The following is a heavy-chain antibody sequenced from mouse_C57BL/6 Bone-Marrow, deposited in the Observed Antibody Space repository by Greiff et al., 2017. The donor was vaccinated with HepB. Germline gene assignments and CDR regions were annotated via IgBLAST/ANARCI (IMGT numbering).Heavy chain of an antibody. D-gene: IGHD1-1*01. CDR3: VRQSGSSLWFAY. CDR2: IRSKSNNYAT. V-gene: IGHV10-1*01. CDR1: GFSFNTYA. J-gene: IGHJ3*01. Sequence: EAGGGLVQPKGSLKLSCAASGFSFNTYAMNWVRQAPGKGLEWVARIRSKSNNYATYYADSVKDRFTISRDDSESMLYLQMNNLKTEDTAMDYCVRQSGSSLWFAYWGQGTLVTVSA.